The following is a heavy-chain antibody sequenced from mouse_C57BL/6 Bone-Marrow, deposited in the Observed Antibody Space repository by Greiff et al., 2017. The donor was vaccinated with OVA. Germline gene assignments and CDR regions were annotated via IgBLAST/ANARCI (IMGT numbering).Heavy chain of an antibody. CDR1: GYTFTSYG. D-gene: IGHD1-1*01. Sequence: QVQLQQSGAELARPGASVKLSCMASGYTFTSYGISWVKQRTGQGLEWIGEIYPRSGNTYYNEKFKGKATLTADKSSSTAYMELRSLTSEDSAVYFCARKSLLLRYYFDYWGQGTTLTVSS. J-gene: IGHJ2*01. CDR3: ARKSLLLRYYFDY. CDR2: IYPRSGNT. V-gene: IGHV1-81*01.